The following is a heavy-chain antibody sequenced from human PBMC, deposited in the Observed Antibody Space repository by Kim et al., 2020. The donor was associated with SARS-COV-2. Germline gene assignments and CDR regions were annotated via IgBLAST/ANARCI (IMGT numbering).Heavy chain of an antibody. J-gene: IGHJ4*02. Sequence: KGRVTTSKANSTNTLYMQMNSLRAEDTAVYYCASSYYYDSSVVGYFDYWGQGTLVTVSS. CDR3: ASSYYYDSSVVGYFDY. V-gene: IGHV3-23*01. D-gene: IGHD3-22*01.